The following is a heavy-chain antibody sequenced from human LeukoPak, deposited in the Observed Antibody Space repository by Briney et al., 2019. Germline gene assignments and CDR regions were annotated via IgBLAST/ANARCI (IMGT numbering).Heavy chain of an antibody. Sequence: PGGSLRLSCAASGFTFSSYGMSWVRQAPGKGLKWASDISASGGSTYYADSVKGRFTISRDNSKKTLHLQMNSLRAEDTAIYYCAKASSAGDSSSWNYWGQGILVTVSS. V-gene: IGHV3-23*01. D-gene: IGHD6-13*01. CDR2: ISASGGST. CDR1: GFTFSSYG. CDR3: AKASSAGDSSSWNY. J-gene: IGHJ4*02.